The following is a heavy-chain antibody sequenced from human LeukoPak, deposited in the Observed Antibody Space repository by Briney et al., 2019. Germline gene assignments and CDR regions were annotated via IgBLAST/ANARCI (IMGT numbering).Heavy chain of an antibody. Sequence: SETLSLTCTVSGGSISSSSYYWSWIRQPPGKGLEWIGEINHSGSTNYNPSLKSRVTISVDTSKNQFSLKLSSVTAADTAVYYCARGNDFWSGYSTYYYYYMDVWGKGTTVTVSS. V-gene: IGHV4-39*07. CDR3: ARGNDFWSGYSTYYYYYMDV. CDR1: GGSISSSSYY. CDR2: INHSGST. J-gene: IGHJ6*03. D-gene: IGHD3-3*01.